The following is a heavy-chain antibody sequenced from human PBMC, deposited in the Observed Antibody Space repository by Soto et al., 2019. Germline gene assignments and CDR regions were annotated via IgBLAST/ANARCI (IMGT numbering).Heavy chain of an antibody. CDR2: IIPIFGTA. Sequence: GASVKVSCKASGGTFSSYAISWVRQAPGQGLEWMGGIIPIFGTASYAQKFQGRVTITADESTSTAYMELSSLRSEDTAVYYCARDAAVDTAMVPGYWGQGTLVTVSS. CDR3: ARDAAVDTAMVPGY. D-gene: IGHD5-18*01. CDR1: GGTFSSYA. J-gene: IGHJ4*02. V-gene: IGHV1-69*13.